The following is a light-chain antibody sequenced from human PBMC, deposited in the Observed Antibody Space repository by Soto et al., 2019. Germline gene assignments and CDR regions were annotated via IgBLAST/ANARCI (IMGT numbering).Light chain of an antibody. CDR2: EGS. Sequence: VLTQPASVSGSPGQTITISCTGTSXDIGSYDLVSWYQQHPGKVPKLMIYEGSKRPSGVSYRFSASKSGNTASLTISGLQAEDEADYYCCAFSSSSYVIFGGGTQLTVL. CDR1: SXDIGSYDL. V-gene: IGLV2-23*01. J-gene: IGLJ2*01. CDR3: CAFSSSSYVI.